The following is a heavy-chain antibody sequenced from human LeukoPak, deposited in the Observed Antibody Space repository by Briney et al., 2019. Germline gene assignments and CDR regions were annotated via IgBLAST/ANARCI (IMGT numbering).Heavy chain of an antibody. CDR3: AKDWGYGTPSP. CDR1: GFSFIDYA. J-gene: IGHJ5*02. CDR2: ILGDGLRT. D-gene: IGHD6-13*01. Sequence: PGGSLRLSCAASGFSFIDYAMHWVRQPPGKGLEWVSLILGDGLRTYSADSVKDRFTVSRDNRKNSLFLQMNSLGTEDTAFYYCAKDWGYGTPSPWGQGTLVIVSS. V-gene: IGHV3-43*02.